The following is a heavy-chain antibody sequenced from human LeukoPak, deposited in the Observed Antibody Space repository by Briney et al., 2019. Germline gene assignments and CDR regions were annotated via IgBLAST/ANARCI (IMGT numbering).Heavy chain of an antibody. D-gene: IGHD6-6*01. CDR2: INHSGST. V-gene: IGHV4-34*01. CDR1: GGSFSGYY. CDR3: AKNRGIAARRHKGWFDP. Sequence: SETLSLTCAVYGGSFSGYYWSWIRQPPGKGLEWIGKINHSGSTNYNPSLKSRVTISVDTPKNQFSLKLSSVTAADTAVYYCAKNRGIAARRHKGWFDPWGQGTLVTVSS. J-gene: IGHJ5*02.